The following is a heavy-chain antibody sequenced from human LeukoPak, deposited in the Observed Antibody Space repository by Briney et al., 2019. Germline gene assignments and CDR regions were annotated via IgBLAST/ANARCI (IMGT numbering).Heavy chain of an antibody. Sequence: PSETLSLTCTVSGGSISYYHWTWVRQPPGKGLEWIGYVYYSGSSSYNPSLKSRVTMSVDTPKNQFSLRLSSVTAADTAVYFCAGGADTSAYYYYFDYWGQGILVAVSS. J-gene: IGHJ4*02. CDR2: VYYSGSS. V-gene: IGHV4-59*01. CDR3: AGGADTSAYYYYFDY. CDR1: GGSISYYH. D-gene: IGHD3-22*01.